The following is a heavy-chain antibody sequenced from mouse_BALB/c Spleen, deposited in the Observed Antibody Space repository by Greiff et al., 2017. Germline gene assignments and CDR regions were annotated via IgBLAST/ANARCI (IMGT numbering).Heavy chain of an antibody. D-gene: IGHD1-2*01. CDR1: GFTFSSYA. V-gene: IGHV5-6-5*01. Sequence: VMLVESGGGLVKPGGSLKLSCAASGFTFSSYAMSWVRQTPEKRLEWVASISSGGSTYYPDSVKGRFTISRDNARNILYLQMSSLRSEDTAMYYCARGDYGYDGVYWGQGTLVTVSA. J-gene: IGHJ3*01. CDR3: ARGDYGYDGVY. CDR2: ISSGGST.